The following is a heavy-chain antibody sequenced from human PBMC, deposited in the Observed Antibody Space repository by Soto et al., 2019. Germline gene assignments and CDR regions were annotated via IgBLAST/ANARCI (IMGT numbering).Heavy chain of an antibody. CDR3: TTDLFPRARRNY. J-gene: IGHJ4*02. CDR2: IKSKTDGGTT. Sequence: EVQLVESGGGLVKPGGSLRLSCAASGFTFTNDCMNWVRQAPWKGLEWVGRIKSKTDGGTTDYAAHVEGRFTISRDDSSDTLYLQMNSLKTEDTALYYCTTDLFPRARRNYWGQGTLVTVYS. V-gene: IGHV3-15*07. CDR1: GFTFTNDC. D-gene: IGHD5-12*01.